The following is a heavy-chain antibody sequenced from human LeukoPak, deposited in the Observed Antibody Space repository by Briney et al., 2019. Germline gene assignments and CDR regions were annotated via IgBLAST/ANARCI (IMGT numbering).Heavy chain of an antibody. D-gene: IGHD6-13*01. J-gene: IGHJ3*02. CDR3: AKRIAAAVRSGAFDM. V-gene: IGHV3-7*03. Sequence: PGGSLRLSCAASGFTFSSYRMSWVRQAPGKGLEWVANIKQDGSEKHYVDSVKGRFTISRDNSKNTLYLQMNSLRAEDTAVYYCAKRIAAAVRSGAFDMWGQGTMVTVSS. CDR1: GFTFSSYR. CDR2: IKQDGSEK.